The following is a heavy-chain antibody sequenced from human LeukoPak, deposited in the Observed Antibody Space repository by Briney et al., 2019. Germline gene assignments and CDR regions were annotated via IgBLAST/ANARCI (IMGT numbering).Heavy chain of an antibody. Sequence: GGSLRLACAASGFIFSSYAMSWVRPAPGNVREWVSAISGSGGSTYYADSVKGRFTISRDNSKNTLYLPMNSLRAEDTALYYCAKDSSSGSSYYFHGMDVWGQGTTVTVSS. D-gene: IGHD3-10*01. CDR2: ISGSGGST. CDR3: AKDSSSGSSYYFHGMDV. J-gene: IGHJ6*02. V-gene: IGHV3-23*01. CDR1: GFIFSSYA.